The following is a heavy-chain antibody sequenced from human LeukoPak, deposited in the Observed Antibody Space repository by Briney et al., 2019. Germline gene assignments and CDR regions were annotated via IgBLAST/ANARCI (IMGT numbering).Heavy chain of an antibody. Sequence: QTGGSLRLSCAASGFTVSSNYMSWVRQAPGKGLEWVSVIYSGGSTYYADSVKGRFTISRDNSKNTLYLQMNSLRAEDTAVYYCARSPPNFSVYYYMDVWGKGTTVTVSS. CDR3: ARSPPNFSVYYYMDV. D-gene: IGHD2/OR15-2a*01. CDR2: IYSGGST. CDR1: GFTVSSNY. V-gene: IGHV3-53*01. J-gene: IGHJ6*03.